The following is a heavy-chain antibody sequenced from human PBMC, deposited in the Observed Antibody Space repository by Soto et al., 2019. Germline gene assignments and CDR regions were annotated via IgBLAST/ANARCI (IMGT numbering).Heavy chain of an antibody. V-gene: IGHV1-3*02. J-gene: IGHJ6*02. Sequence: QVQLVQSGAEVKKPGASVKVSCKASGYTFTTYAMHWVRQAPGQRLEWMGWSNAGNGNTKYSQKFQDRVTVTRDTSASTAYMELSSLRSEDMAVYYCARGAGTTSGYYGMDVWGQGTSVTVSS. D-gene: IGHD1-7*01. CDR1: GYTFTTYA. CDR3: ARGAGTTSGYYGMDV. CDR2: SNAGNGNT.